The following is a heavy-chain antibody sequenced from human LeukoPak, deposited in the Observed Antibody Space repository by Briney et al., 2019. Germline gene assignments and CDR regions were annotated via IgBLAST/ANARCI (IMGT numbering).Heavy chain of an antibody. J-gene: IGHJ5*02. V-gene: IGHV3-74*01. D-gene: IGHD3-9*01. CDR2: INSDGSST. Sequence: PGGSLRLSCAASGFTFSSYWMHWVRQAPGKGLVWVSRINSDGSSTSYADSVKGRFTISRDNAKNTLYLQMNSLRADDTAVYYCAKGYYDILTDYFHNWFNPWGQGTLVIVSS. CDR3: AKGYYDILTDYFHNWFNP. CDR1: GFTFSSYW.